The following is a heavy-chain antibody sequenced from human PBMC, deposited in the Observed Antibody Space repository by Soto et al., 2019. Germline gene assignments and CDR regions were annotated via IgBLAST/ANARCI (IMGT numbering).Heavy chain of an antibody. Sequence: SETLSLTCTVSGGSISSDDFYWSWIRQHPGKGLEWIGYIYYSGSTYYNPSLKSRVTISVDTSKNQFSLKLSSVTAADTAVYYCARHANVTMVRGVKYFDYWGQGTLVTVSS. V-gene: IGHV4-30-4*08. CDR2: IYYSGST. CDR3: ARHANVTMVRGVKYFDY. CDR1: GGSISSDDFY. D-gene: IGHD3-10*01. J-gene: IGHJ4*02.